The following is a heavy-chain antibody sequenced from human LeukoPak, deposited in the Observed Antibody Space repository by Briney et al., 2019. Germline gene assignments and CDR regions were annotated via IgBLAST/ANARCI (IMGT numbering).Heavy chain of an antibody. CDR3: ARDWGDFWTTPLNWFDP. CDR2: ISAHNGNT. Sequence: ASVNVSCTASGYRFTNHGITWVRLVPGQGLEWMGWISAHNGNTNYAQKFQGRLTMTMDTSTSTAHMELRSLRSDDTAVYYCARDWGDFWTTPLNWFDPWGQGTLVTVSS. D-gene: IGHD3-3*01. V-gene: IGHV1-18*01. CDR1: GYRFTNHG. J-gene: IGHJ5*02.